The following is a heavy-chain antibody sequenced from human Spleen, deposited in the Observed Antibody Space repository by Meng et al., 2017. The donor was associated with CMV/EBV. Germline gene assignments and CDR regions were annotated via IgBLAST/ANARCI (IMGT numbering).Heavy chain of an antibody. Sequence: GGSLRLSCAASGFTVSSNFMNWVRQAPGKGLEWVSVIYIGGTTYYADSVKGRFTISRDNSKNTLSLEMNILRAEDTAVYYCARMTRSAWYFDLWGRGTLVTVSS. J-gene: IGHJ2*01. V-gene: IGHV3-53*01. D-gene: IGHD4-11*01. CDR2: IYIGGTT. CDR3: ARMTRSAWYFDL. CDR1: GFTVSSNF.